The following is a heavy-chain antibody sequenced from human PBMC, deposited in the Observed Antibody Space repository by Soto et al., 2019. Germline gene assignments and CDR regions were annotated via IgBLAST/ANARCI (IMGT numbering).Heavy chain of an antibody. J-gene: IGHJ4*02. CDR1: GVTCSAYS. CDR2: IISSSSTI. Sequence: PGGRLRVSCAASGVTCSAYSMNWVRQDPGKGLEWVSYIISSSSTIYYADSVKGRFTISRDNAKNSVYLQMNSLRDEDTAVYYCARDRPADYWGQGTLVTVSS. CDR3: ARDRPADY. V-gene: IGHV3-48*02.